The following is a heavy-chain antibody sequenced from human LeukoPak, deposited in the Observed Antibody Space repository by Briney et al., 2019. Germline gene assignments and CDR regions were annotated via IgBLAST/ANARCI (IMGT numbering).Heavy chain of an antibody. CDR2: IKQDGSEK. J-gene: IGHJ4*02. CDR3: AREDCSGGSCYFDY. Sequence: PGGSLRLSCAASGFTFSSYWMSWVRQAPGKGLEWVANIKQDGSEKYYVDPVKGRFTISRDNAKNSLYQQMNSLRAEDTAVYYCAREDCSGGSCYFDYWGQGTLVTVSS. D-gene: IGHD2-15*01. CDR1: GFTFSSYW. V-gene: IGHV3-7*03.